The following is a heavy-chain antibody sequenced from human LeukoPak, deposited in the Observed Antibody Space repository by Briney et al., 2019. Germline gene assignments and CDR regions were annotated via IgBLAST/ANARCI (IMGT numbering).Heavy chain of an antibody. Sequence: GGSLRLSCAASGFTFSSYGMHWVRQAPGKGLEWVAVIWYDGSNKYYADSVKGRFTISRDNFKNTLYLQMNSLRAEDTAVYYCARRIAAATSYWFDPWGQGTLVTVSS. CDR3: ARRIAAATSYWFDP. D-gene: IGHD6-13*01. CDR2: IWYDGSNK. V-gene: IGHV3-33*01. CDR1: GFTFSSYG. J-gene: IGHJ5*02.